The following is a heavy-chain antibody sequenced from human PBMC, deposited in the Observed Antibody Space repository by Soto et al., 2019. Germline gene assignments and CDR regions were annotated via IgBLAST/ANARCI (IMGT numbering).Heavy chain of an antibody. V-gene: IGHV3-48*02. CDR2: ISSSSSTI. Sequence: PGGSLRLSCAASGFTFSSYSMNWVRQAPGKGLEWVSYISSSSSTIYYADSVKGRFTISRDNAKNSLYLQMNSLRDEDTAVYYCAREEAYSIYYYGMDVWGQGTTVTVSS. CDR3: AREEAYSIYYYGMDV. D-gene: IGHD4-4*01. J-gene: IGHJ6*02. CDR1: GFTFSSYS.